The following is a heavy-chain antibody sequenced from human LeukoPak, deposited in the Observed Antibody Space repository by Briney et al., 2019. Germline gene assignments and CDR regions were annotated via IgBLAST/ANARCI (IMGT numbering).Heavy chain of an antibody. J-gene: IGHJ4*02. Sequence: SETLSLTCTVSGGSSNSGGYYWSWIRQSAGKGLEWIGRIYTSGSTNYTPSLKSRVTISLDTSKNQFSLKLSSVTAADTAVYYCAREPAAGSGNFWGQGTLVTVSS. CDR1: GGSSNSGGYY. V-gene: IGHV4-61*02. CDR2: IYTSGST. CDR3: AREPAAGSGNF. D-gene: IGHD3-10*01.